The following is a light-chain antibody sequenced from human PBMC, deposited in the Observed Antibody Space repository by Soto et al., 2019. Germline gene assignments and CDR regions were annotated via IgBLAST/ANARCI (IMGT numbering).Light chain of an antibody. V-gene: IGKV3-15*01. CDR1: QSVSSN. CDR3: QQHNKWPLT. Sequence: EIVMTQSPATLSVSPGERATLSCRASQSVSSNLAWYQQKPGQTPRLLIYGTSTRATGIPARFSGSGSGTEFTLTISSLQSEDFAVYYCQQHNKWPLTFGQGTRLEIK. J-gene: IGKJ5*01. CDR2: GTS.